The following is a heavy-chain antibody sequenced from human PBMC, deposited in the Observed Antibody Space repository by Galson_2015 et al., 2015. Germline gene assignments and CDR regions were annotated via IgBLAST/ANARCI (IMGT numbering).Heavy chain of an antibody. J-gene: IGHJ4*02. CDR3: ARLRIADSGFGCFDY. Sequence: ETLSLTCTVSGGSISSSSYYWGWIRQPPGKGLEWIGSIYYSGNTYYNPSLKSRVTISVDRSKNQFSLKLSSVTAADTAVYYCARLRIADSGFGCFDYWGQGTLVTVSS. CDR2: IYYSGNT. D-gene: IGHD5-12*01. CDR1: GGSISSSSYY. V-gene: IGHV4-39*01.